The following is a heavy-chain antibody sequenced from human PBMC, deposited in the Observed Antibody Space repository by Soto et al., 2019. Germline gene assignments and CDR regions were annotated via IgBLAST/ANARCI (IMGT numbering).Heavy chain of an antibody. J-gene: IGHJ5*02. CDR2: IYPGDSDT. CDR3: ARYLRGAGAAQDSHFRWFDP. CDR1: GYSFTSYW. Sequence: PGESLKISCKGSGYSFTSYWIGWVRQMPGKGLEWMGIIYPGDSDTRYSPSFQGQVTISADKSISTAYLQWSSLKASDTAMYYCARYLRGAGAAQDSHFRWFDPWGQGTLVTVSS. D-gene: IGHD6-6*01. V-gene: IGHV5-51*01.